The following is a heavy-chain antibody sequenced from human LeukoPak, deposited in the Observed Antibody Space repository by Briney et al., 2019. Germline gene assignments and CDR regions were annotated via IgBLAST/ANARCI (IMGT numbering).Heavy chain of an antibody. D-gene: IGHD3/OR15-3a*01. Sequence: ETLSLTCAVYGGSFSGYYWSWIRQPPGKGLEWVANINLDGSEKYYVDSVKGRFTISRDNAKNSLYLKMNSLTAEDTGVYYCARDDGFSCYSYWGQGTLVTVSS. CDR1: GGSFSGYY. CDR3: ARDDGFSCYSY. V-gene: IGHV3-7*01. CDR2: INLDGSEK. J-gene: IGHJ4*02.